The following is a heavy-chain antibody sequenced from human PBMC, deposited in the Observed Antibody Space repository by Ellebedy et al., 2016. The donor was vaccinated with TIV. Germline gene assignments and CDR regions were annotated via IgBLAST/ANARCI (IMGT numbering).Heavy chain of an antibody. CDR3: VGGPLGELSSPAISGDGQYGMDV. V-gene: IGHV4-34*01. D-gene: IGHD3-16*02. Sequence: MPSETLSLTCAVYGGSFSGYYWSWIRQPPGKGLEWIGEINHSGSTNYNPSLKSRVTISVDTSKNQFSLKLSSVTAADTAVYYCVGGPLGELSSPAISGDGQYGMDVWGQGTTVTVSS. CDR1: GGSFSGYY. CDR2: INHSGST. J-gene: IGHJ6*02.